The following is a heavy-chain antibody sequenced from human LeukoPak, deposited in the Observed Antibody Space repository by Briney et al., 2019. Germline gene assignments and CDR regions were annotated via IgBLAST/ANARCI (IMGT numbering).Heavy chain of an antibody. Sequence: GGSLRLSCAASGFTFSSYSMNWVRQAPGKGLEWVSCISSSSTYIYYGDSVKGRFTISRDNAKNSVYLQMNSPRAEDTAVYYCARDLDDSRGYLGWFDPWGQGTLVTVSP. CDR3: ARDLDDSRGYLGWFDP. D-gene: IGHD3-22*01. V-gene: IGHV3-21*01. J-gene: IGHJ5*02. CDR1: GFTFSSYS. CDR2: ISSSSTYI.